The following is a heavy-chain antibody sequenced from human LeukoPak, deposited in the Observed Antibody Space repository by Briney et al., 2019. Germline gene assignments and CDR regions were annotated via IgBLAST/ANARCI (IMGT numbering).Heavy chain of an antibody. J-gene: IGHJ4*02. D-gene: IGHD3-10*01. Sequence: GGSLRLSCAASGFTFSSYEMNWVRQAPGKGLEWVSYISSSGSTIYYADSVKGRFTISRDNAKNSLYLQMNSLRAEDTAVYYCARDDNGSGSRFDYWGQGTLVTVSS. V-gene: IGHV3-48*03. CDR1: GFTFSSYE. CDR2: ISSSGSTI. CDR3: ARDDNGSGSRFDY.